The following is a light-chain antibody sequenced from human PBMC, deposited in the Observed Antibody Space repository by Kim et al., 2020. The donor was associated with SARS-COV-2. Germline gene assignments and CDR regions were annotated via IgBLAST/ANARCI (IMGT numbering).Light chain of an antibody. CDR1: RSVSSNY. CDR2: GAS. J-gene: IGKJ1*01. V-gene: IGKV3-20*01. Sequence: PPGKRATLSCRASRSVSSNYLAWYQQKPGQAPRLLIYGASSRATGIPDRFSGSGSGTDFTLTITRLEPEDFAVYYCQQYSSSPATFGQGTKVDIK. CDR3: QQYSSSPAT.